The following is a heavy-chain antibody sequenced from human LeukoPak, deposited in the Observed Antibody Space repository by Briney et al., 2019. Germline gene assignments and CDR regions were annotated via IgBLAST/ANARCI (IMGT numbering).Heavy chain of an antibody. V-gene: IGHV4-59*08. D-gene: IGHD5-18*01. CDR3: ARFGGAGDTAMIPPYYFDY. CDR1: GGSISSYY. J-gene: IGHJ4*02. CDR2: IYYSGST. Sequence: SETLSLTCTVSGGSISSYYWSWIRQPPGKGLEWIGYIYYSGSTNCNPSLKSRVTISVDTSKNQFSLKLSSVTAADTAVYYCARFGGAGDTAMIPPYYFDYWGQGTLVTVSS.